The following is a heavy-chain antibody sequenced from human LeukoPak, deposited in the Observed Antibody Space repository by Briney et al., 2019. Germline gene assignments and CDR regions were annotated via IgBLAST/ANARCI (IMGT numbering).Heavy chain of an antibody. CDR2: ISPNSGGT. CDR1: GYTFTDNH. Sequence: ASVKVSCKASGYTFTDNHMYWIRQAPGQGLECMGWISPNSGGTNYAQKFQGRITMTRDTSISTAYMELSRLRSDDTAVYYCARDYDILTGETWFDPWGQGTLVTVSS. J-gene: IGHJ5*02. CDR3: ARDYDILTGETWFDP. D-gene: IGHD3-9*01. V-gene: IGHV1-2*02.